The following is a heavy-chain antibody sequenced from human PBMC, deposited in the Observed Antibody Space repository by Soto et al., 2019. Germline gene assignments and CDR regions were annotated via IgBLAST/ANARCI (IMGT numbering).Heavy chain of an antibody. CDR1: GFTFNTFA. Sequence: GGSLRLSCVTSGFTFNTFAMSWVRRAPGKGLEWVSAISISGDRTYYADSVKGRFFISRDNSNNTLFLRVSSLRVEDTATYYCAKAGSSGWFVCSYWRQGILVTVSS. J-gene: IGHJ4*02. CDR3: AKAGSSGWFVCSY. CDR2: ISISGDRT. D-gene: IGHD6-19*01. V-gene: IGHV3-23*01.